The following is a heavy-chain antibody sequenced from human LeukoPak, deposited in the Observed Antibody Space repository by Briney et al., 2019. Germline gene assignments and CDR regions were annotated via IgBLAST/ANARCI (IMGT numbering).Heavy chain of an antibody. V-gene: IGHV3-21*01. CDR1: GFTFSSYS. CDR2: ISSSSSYI. Sequence: GGSLRLSCAASGFTFSSYSMSWVRQAPGKGLEWVSSISSSSSYIYYADSVKGRFTISRDNAKNSLYLQMNSLRAEDTAVYYCARDQSYYGMDVWGQGTTVTVSS. J-gene: IGHJ6*02. CDR3: ARDQSYYGMDV.